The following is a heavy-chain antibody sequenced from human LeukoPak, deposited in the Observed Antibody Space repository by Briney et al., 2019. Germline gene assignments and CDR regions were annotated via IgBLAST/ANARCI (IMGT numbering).Heavy chain of an antibody. CDR1: GFTFSSYG. CDR2: IGYDGSNK. D-gene: IGHD3-10*01. CDR3: ADSVKGRFTISRDNSKNTLYLQMNSLRAEDTAVYYCAKVGPRRLRFLEWSNYGNWFDP. Sequence: GRSLRLSCAASGFTFSSYGMHWVAKAPGRGLEGVAVIGYDGSNKNYQNSGKGRSTISRENSKNTLYCKMKSLEAETTADKYYADSVKGRFTISRDNSKNTLYLQMNSLRAEDTAVYYCAKVGPRRLRFLEWSNYGNWFDPWGQGTLVTVSS. V-gene: IGHV3-33*01. J-gene: IGHJ5*02.